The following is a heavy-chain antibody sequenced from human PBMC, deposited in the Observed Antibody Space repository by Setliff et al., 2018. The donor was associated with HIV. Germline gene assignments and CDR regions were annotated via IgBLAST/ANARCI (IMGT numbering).Heavy chain of an antibody. J-gene: IGHJ4*02. D-gene: IGHD6-25*01. V-gene: IGHV3-21*01. CDR1: GFTFSSYC. CDR2: ISYGSMYI. Sequence: SCAASGFTFSSYCMNWVRQAPGKGLEWISSISYGSMYIYYADSVKGRFTISRDDSKNSLYLQMNSLRAEDTAVYYCVRDQVGGGIDYWGQGTLVTVSS. CDR3: VRDQVGGGIDY.